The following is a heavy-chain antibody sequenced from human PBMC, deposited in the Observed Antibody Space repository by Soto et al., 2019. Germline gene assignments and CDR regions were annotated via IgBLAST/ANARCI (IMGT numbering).Heavy chain of an antibody. J-gene: IGHJ3*02. CDR3: ARPARIAVAPILDFDI. CDR1: GGTFSSYT. D-gene: IGHD6-19*01. CDR2: IIPILGIA. V-gene: IGHV1-69*02. Sequence: QVQLVQSGAEVKKPGSSVKVSCKASGGTFSSYTISWVRQAPGQGLEWMGRIIPILGIANYAQKFQGRVTITADKSTSTAYMELSSLRSEDTAVYYCARPARIAVAPILDFDIWGQGTMVTVSS.